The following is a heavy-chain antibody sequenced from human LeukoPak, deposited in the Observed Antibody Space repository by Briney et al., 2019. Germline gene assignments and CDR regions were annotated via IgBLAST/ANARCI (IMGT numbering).Heavy chain of an antibody. CDR2: IYYSGST. V-gene: IGHV4-31*03. Sequence: SQTLSLTCTVSGGSISSGGYYWSWIRQHPGKGLEWIGYIYYSGSTYYNPSLKSRVTISVDTSKNQFSLKLSSVTAADTAVYYCARSTYYDSSGYYPNSDYWGQGTLVTVSS. CDR1: GGSISSGGYY. D-gene: IGHD3-22*01. J-gene: IGHJ4*02. CDR3: ARSTYYDSSGYYPNSDY.